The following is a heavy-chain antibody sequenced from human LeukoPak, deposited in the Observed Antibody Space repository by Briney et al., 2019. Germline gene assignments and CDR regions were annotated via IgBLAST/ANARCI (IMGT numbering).Heavy chain of an antibody. CDR1: GYTFTSYD. D-gene: IGHD4-17*01. J-gene: IGHJ4*02. V-gene: IGHV1-8*01. Sequence: ASVKVSCKASGYTFTSYDINWVRQATGQGLEWMGWMNPNSGNTGYAQKFQGRVTMTRNTSISTAYMELSSLRSEDTAAYYCARMSPYGDYGRVDYWGQGTLVTVSS. CDR2: MNPNSGNT. CDR3: ARMSPYGDYGRVDY.